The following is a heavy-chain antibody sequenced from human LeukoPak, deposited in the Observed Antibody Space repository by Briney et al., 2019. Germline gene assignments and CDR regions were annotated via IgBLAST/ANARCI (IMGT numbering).Heavy chain of an antibody. CDR2: ISAYNGNT. J-gene: IGHJ4*02. D-gene: IGHD3-10*01. Sequence: ASVTVSCKASGYTFTSYGISWVRQAPGQGLEWMGWISAYNGNTNYAQKLQGRVTMTTDTSTSTAYMELRSLRSDDTAVYYCARDAELPTYYYGSGSYYFYWGQGTLVTVSS. CDR1: GYTFTSYG. CDR3: ARDAELPTYYYGSGSYYFY. V-gene: IGHV1-18*01.